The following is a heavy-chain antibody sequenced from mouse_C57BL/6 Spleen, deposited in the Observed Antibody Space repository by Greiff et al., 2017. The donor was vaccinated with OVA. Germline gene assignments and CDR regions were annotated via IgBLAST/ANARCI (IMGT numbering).Heavy chain of an antibody. V-gene: IGHV2-2*01. D-gene: IGHD1-1*01. Sequence: QVQLQQSGPGLVQPSQSLSITCTVSGFSLTSYGVHWVRQSPGKGLEWLGVIWSGGSTDYNAAFISRLSISKDNSKSQVFFKMNSLQADDTAIYYCARKSPYGSSWDWYFDVWGTGTTVTVSS. J-gene: IGHJ1*03. CDR2: IWSGGST. CDR3: ARKSPYGSSWDWYFDV. CDR1: GFSLTSYG.